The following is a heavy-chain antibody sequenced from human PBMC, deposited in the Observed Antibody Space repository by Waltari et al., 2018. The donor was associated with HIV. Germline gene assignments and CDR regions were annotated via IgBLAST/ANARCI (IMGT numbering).Heavy chain of an antibody. CDR2: IYSGGSS. CDR1: GSTVSSNY. CDR3: ARDPRSSGYYGVDV. V-gene: IGHV3-53*01. J-gene: IGHJ6*02. D-gene: IGHD1-26*01. Sequence: EVQLVEFGGGLIETGGSLRLSGAASGSTVSSNYMSWARQAPGEGLEWVSVIYSGGSSYDAGSVKGRFTISRDNSKNTVSLHMNSLRAEDTAVYYCARDPRSSGYYGVDVWGQGTAVTVSS.